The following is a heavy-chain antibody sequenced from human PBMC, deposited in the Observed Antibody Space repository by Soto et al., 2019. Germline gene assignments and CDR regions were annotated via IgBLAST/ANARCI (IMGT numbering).Heavy chain of an antibody. CDR2: IKGDGSTT. J-gene: IGHJ6*02. D-gene: IGHD2-8*01. V-gene: IGHV3-74*01. CDR3: ANGIRGHNGKDV. CDR1: GFTFSDYW. Sequence: EVPLVESGAGLVQPGGSLRLSCAASGFTFSDYWIHWVRQAPGKGLMLVSRIKGDGSTTNYADSVKGRFTVSRDKAQNTLYLQLNSLRAEHTALYGCANGIRGHNGKDVWDQGTTVSVSS.